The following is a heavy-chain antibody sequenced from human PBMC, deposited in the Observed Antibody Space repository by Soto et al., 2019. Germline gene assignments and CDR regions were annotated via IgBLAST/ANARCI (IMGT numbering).Heavy chain of an antibody. V-gene: IGHV3-15*01. J-gene: IGHJ4*02. Sequence: EVQLVESGGGLVKPGGSLRLSCAASGFTFSNAWMSWVRQAPGKGLEWVGRIKSKIDGGTTDYAALVKGRFTISRDDSKNTLYLQMNSLKTEDTAVYYCTTDSPYYDFWSGYYLYYFDYWGQGTLVTVSS. D-gene: IGHD3-3*01. CDR2: IKSKIDGGTT. CDR1: GFTFSNAW. CDR3: TTDSPYYDFWSGYYLYYFDY.